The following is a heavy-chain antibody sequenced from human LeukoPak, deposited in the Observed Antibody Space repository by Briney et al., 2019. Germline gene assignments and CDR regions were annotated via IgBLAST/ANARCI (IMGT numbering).Heavy chain of an antibody. CDR3: AKLSSSGYDFLAFDY. CDR1: GFTFSSYA. Sequence: GGSLRLSCAASGFTFSSYAMSWVRQAPGKGLEWVSAISGSGGSTYYADSVKGRFTISRDNSKNTLYLQMNSLRAEDTAVYYCAKLSSSGYDFLAFDYWGQGTLVTVSS. D-gene: IGHD5-12*01. CDR2: ISGSGGST. J-gene: IGHJ4*02. V-gene: IGHV3-23*01.